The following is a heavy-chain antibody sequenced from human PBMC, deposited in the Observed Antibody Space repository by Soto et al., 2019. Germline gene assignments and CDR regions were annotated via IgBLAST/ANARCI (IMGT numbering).Heavy chain of an antibody. Sequence: HVELVESGGGVVRPGKSLTVSCTGSGFVFGGFGMHWVRQTPGKGLEWLGMASYDGTYKYFADSVKGRFTISRDNGMNAGYLQMENLGLVATALFYCARGGDVLDYWGRGTRVTVSS. CDR3: ARGGDVLDY. CDR1: GFVFGGFG. J-gene: IGHJ4*02. CDR2: ASYDGTYK. D-gene: IGHD3-16*01. V-gene: IGHV3-30*03.